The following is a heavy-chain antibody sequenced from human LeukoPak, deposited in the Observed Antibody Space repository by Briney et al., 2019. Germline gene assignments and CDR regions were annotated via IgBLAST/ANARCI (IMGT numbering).Heavy chain of an antibody. V-gene: IGHV4-34*01. CDR3: ARGKTTMAY. CDR2: INHSGST. D-gene: IGHD1-7*01. Sequence: SETLSLTCAVYGGSFSGYYWSWIRQPPGKGPEWIGEINHSGSTNYNPSLKSRVTISVDTSKNQFSLKLSSVTAADTAVYYCARGKTTMAYWGQGTLVTVSS. J-gene: IGHJ4*02. CDR1: GGSFSGYY.